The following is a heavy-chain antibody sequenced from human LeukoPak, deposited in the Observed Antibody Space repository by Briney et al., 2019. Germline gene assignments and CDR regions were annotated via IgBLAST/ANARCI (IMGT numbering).Heavy chain of an antibody. CDR1: GFTFSSYS. CDR2: ISSSSSYI. V-gene: IGHV3-21*01. D-gene: IGHD1-26*01. CDR3: ARDRRELSDFDY. J-gene: IGHJ4*02. Sequence: PGGSLRLSCAASGFTFSSYSMNWFRQAPGKGLEWVSSISSSSSYIYYADSVKGRFTISRDNAKNSLYLQMNSLRAEDTAVYYCARDRRELSDFDYSGQGTLVTVSS.